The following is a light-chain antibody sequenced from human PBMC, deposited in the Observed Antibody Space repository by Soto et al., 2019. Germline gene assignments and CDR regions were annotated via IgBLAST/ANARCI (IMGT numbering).Light chain of an antibody. J-gene: IGKJ1*01. Sequence: DIQVTQSPSSLSASVGDRVNITCRASQSISKYLNWYQHKPGKVPTLLIYFASSLQSGVPSRFSGSGSGTEFTLTISNVQPEDFATYYCQQSGDTPPWTFGQGTKVDIK. CDR3: QQSGDTPPWT. V-gene: IGKV1-39*01. CDR2: FAS. CDR1: QSISKY.